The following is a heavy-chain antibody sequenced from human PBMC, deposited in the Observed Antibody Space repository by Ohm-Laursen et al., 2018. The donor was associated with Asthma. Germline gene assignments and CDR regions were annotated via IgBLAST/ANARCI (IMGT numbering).Heavy chain of an antibody. CDR2: INPNSGGT. CDR1: GGTFSSYA. D-gene: IGHD2-15*01. CDR3: ARDAGYCSGGSCFPLDY. J-gene: IGHJ4*02. V-gene: IGHV1-2*04. Sequence: GASVKVSCKASGGTFSSYAISWVRQAPGQGLEWMGWINPNSGGTNYAQKFQGWVTMTRDTSISTAYMELSRLRSDDTAVYYCARDAGYCSGGSCFPLDYWGQGTLVTVSS.